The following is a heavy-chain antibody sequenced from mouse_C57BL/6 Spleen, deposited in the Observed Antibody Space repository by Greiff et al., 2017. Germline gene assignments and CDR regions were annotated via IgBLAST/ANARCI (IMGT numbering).Heavy chain of an antibody. D-gene: IGHD1-1*01. Sequence: EVKLVESGGGLVKPGGSLKLSCAASGFTFSDYGMHWVRQAPEKGLEWVAYISSGSSTIYYADTVKGRFTISRDNAKNTLFLQMTSLRSEDTAMYYCARYYYYGSDYAMDYWGQGTSVTVSS. CDR1: GFTFSDYG. V-gene: IGHV5-17*01. CDR3: ARYYYYGSDYAMDY. J-gene: IGHJ4*01. CDR2: ISSGSSTI.